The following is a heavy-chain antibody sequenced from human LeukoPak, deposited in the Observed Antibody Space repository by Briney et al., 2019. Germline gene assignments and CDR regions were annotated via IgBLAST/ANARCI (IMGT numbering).Heavy chain of an antibody. J-gene: IGHJ4*02. CDR1: GGSSSSYY. Sequence: PSETLSLTCTVSGGSSSSYYWTWIRQPAGKGLEWIGRIYNSGTTDYNPSLKSRVTISVDTSKNQFSLKLSSVTAADTAVYYCARAGRRMTTVYFDYWGQGTLVTVSS. D-gene: IGHD4-17*01. CDR3: ARAGRRMTTVYFDY. CDR2: IYNSGTT. V-gene: IGHV4-4*07.